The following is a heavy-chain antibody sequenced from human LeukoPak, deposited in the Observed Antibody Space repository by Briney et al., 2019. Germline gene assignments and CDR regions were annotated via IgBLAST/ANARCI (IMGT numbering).Heavy chain of an antibody. CDR3: TRGHPAMGEH. J-gene: IGHJ4*02. CDR2: IHSNDDT. D-gene: IGHD1/OR15-1a*01. CDR1: DFNIISNY. V-gene: IGHV3-53*01. Sequence: PGGTLTLTCAVSDFNIISNYMTWVRQAPGQGLECISVIHSNDDTYYAASVRGSFTLSRDTSKYMLYLQMNSLRAGDTAIYFCTRGHPAMGEHWGQGTLVTVSS.